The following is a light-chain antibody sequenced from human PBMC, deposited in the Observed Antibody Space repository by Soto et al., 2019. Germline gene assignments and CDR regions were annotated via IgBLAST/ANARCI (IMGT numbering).Light chain of an antibody. CDR1: QDISDF. V-gene: IGKV1-17*03. Sequence: DIQMTQTPSSMSASVVDGFTITFRASQDISDFLAWFQQKPGEVPKRLIYAASSLESGVPSRFSGSGSGTEFTLTISSLQPDDFATYYCQHYNSYSEAFGQGTKVDIK. CDR2: AAS. CDR3: QHYNSYSEA. J-gene: IGKJ1*01.